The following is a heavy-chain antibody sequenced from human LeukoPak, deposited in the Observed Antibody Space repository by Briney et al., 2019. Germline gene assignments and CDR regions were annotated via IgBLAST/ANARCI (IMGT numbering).Heavy chain of an antibody. Sequence: GGSLRLSCAASGFTFSSYAMSWVRQAPGKGLEWVSAISDSGGSTYYADSVKGRFTISRDNSKNTLYLQMNSLRAEDTAVYYCAKRDFWSGYAAEYWGQGTLITVSS. J-gene: IGHJ4*02. V-gene: IGHV3-23*01. D-gene: IGHD3-3*01. CDR1: GFTFSSYA. CDR2: ISDSGGST. CDR3: AKRDFWSGYAAEY.